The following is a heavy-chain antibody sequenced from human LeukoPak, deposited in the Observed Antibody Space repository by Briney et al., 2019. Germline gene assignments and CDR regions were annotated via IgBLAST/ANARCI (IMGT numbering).Heavy chain of an antibody. CDR1: GGSISSYY. J-gene: IGHJ4*02. CDR3: ARATTDYDSSGYYPDYFDY. Sequence: SETLSLTCTVSGGSISSYYWSWIRQPAGKGLEWIGRFYISGSTNYNPSLKSRVTISVDTSKNQFSLKLSSVTAADTAVYYCARATTDYDSSGYYPDYFDYWGQGTLVTVSS. CDR2: FYISGST. D-gene: IGHD3-22*01. V-gene: IGHV4-4*07.